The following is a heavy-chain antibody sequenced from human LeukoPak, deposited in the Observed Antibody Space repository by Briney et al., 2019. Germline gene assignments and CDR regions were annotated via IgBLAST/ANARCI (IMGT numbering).Heavy chain of an antibody. V-gene: IGHV4-59*01. CDR1: GGSISTYY. Sequence: SETLSLTCTVSGGSISTYYWSWIRQPPGKGLEWIGYIYYSGSANYNPSLKSRVTISIDTSKNQFTLKLSSVTAADTAVYYCARSFGSGNYFDYWGQGTLVTVSS. CDR3: ARSFGSGNYFDY. CDR2: IYYSGSA. D-gene: IGHD3-10*01. J-gene: IGHJ4*02.